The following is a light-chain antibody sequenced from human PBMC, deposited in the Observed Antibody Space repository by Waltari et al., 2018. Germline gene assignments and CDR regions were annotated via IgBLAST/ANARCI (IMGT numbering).Light chain of an antibody. CDR2: EVI. CDR1: TSDDGTSPL. Sequence: QSALTQPASVSGTPGQSITLSCTGTTSDDGTSPLSPWYQQPPGKAPKLMICEVIKRPSGVSDRFSGSKSGNTASLTISGLQAEDEADYYCCSYAGSGTYVFGTGTKVTVL. V-gene: IGLV2-23*02. J-gene: IGLJ1*01. CDR3: CSYAGSGTYV.